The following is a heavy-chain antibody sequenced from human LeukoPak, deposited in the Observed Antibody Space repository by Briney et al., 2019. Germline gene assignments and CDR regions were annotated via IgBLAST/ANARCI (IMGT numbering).Heavy chain of an antibody. CDR1: GFTFSSYW. J-gene: IGHJ4*02. Sequence: GGSLRLSCAVSGFTFSSYWMHWVRQAPGKGLVWVSHIKTDGSTTAYADSVKGRFTISRDNSKNTLYLQMNSLRAEDTAVYYCAREAVMDDSGSYPVFDYWGQGTLVTVSS. CDR2: IKTDGSTT. V-gene: IGHV3-74*01. D-gene: IGHD3-10*01. CDR3: AREAVMDDSGSYPVFDY.